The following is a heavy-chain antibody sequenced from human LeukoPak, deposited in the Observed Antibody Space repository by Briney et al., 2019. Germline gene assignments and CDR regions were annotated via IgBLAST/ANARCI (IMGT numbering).Heavy chain of an antibody. CDR2: IGTSGDT. V-gene: IGHV3-13*04. Sequence: GGSLRLSCAASGFTFSSYDMHWVPQATGKGLEWVSVIGTSGDTYYAGSVKGRFTISRENAKNSLYLQMNSLTAGDTAVYFCSRVGSSGWPNYFDSWGQGTLVTVSS. D-gene: IGHD6-19*01. J-gene: IGHJ4*02. CDR1: GFTFSSYD. CDR3: SRVGSSGWPNYFDS.